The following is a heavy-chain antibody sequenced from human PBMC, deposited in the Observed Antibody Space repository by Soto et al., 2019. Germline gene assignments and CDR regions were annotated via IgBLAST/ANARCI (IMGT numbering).Heavy chain of an antibody. J-gene: IGHJ4*02. CDR3: ARGERYCSSTSCYATFDY. CDR2: IGTAGDT. V-gene: IGHV3-13*01. D-gene: IGHD2-2*01. CDR1: GFTFGSYD. Sequence: EVQLVESGGGLVQPGGSLRLSCAASGFTFGSYDMHWVRQATGKGLEWVSAIGTAGDTYYPGSVKGRFTISRENAKNSLYLQMNSLRAGDTAVYYCARGERYCSSTSCYATFDYWGQGTLVTVSS.